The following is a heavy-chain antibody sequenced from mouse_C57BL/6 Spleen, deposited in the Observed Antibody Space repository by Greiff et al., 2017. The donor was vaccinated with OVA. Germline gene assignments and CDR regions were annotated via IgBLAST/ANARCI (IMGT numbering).Heavy chain of an antibody. CDR3: AIIYYGYDGYAMDY. CDR2: IYHGSGST. V-gene: IGHV1-55*01. D-gene: IGHD2-2*01. Sequence: VKLQQPGAELVKPGASVKMSCKASGYTFTSYWITWVKQRPGQGLEWIVDIYHGSGSTNYNEKFKSKATLTVDTSSSTAYMQLSSLTSEDSAVYYCAIIYYGYDGYAMDYWGQGTSVTVSS. J-gene: IGHJ4*01. CDR1: GYTFTSYW.